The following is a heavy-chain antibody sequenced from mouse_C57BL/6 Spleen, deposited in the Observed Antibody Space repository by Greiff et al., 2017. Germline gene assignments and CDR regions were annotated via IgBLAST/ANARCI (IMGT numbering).Heavy chain of an antibody. J-gene: IGHJ4*01. CDR1: GYTFTDYE. D-gene: IGHD2-3*01. V-gene: IGHV1-15*01. CDR2: IDPETGGT. CDR3: TRDAVYAGYPYAMAY. Sequence: VQLQQSGAELVRPGASVTLSCKASGYTFTDYEMHWVKQTPVHGLEWIGAIDPETGGTAYNQKFKGKAILTADTSSSTAYMELRSLTSEDSAVYYCTRDAVYAGYPYAMAYWGQGTSVTVSS.